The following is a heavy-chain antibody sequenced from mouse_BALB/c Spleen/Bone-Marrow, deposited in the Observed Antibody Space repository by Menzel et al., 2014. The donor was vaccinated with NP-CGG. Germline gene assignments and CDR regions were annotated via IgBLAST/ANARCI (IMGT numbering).Heavy chain of an antibody. Sequence: QVQLQQSGAELVRPGTSVKVSCKTSGYAFTDYLMEWLKQRPGQGLEWIGVINPGSGSTNYNEKFKDKATLTADKSSSTAYIQLSSLTSDDSAVYFCARYDGYFDYWAKAPLSQSPQ. V-gene: IGHV1-54*01. J-gene: IGHJ2*01. CDR2: INPGSGST. CDR3: ARYDGYFDY. D-gene: IGHD2-3*01. CDR1: GYAFTDYL.